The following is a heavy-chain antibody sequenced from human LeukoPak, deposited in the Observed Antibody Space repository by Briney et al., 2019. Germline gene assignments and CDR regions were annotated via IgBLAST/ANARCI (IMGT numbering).Heavy chain of an antibody. V-gene: IGHV3-66*01. CDR1: GFTFSSYA. D-gene: IGHD6-25*01. CDR3: VRDGYRD. Sequence: GGSLRLSCAASGFTFSSYAMSWVRQAPGKGLEWVSVIYTDGNTYYAVSVKGRFTIPRDNSKNTLYLQMNSLRADDTAVYYCVRDGYRDWGQGTLVTVSS. J-gene: IGHJ4*02. CDR2: IYTDGNT.